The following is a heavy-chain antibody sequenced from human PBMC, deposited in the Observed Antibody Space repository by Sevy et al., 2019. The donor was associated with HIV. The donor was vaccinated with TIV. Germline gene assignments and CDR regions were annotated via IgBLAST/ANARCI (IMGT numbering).Heavy chain of an antibody. V-gene: IGHV3-30*02. CDR1: GFSYSSFG. Sequence: GGSLRLSCAASGFSYSSFGMHWVRQAPGKGLEWVANIQYDGSNKEYADSVKGRFTISRDKSKNPLDLQMNSLRVEDTGVYYCVKEGGGEGGDHWGQGTLVTVSS. D-gene: IGHD2-21*01. CDR2: IQYDGSNK. CDR3: VKEGGGEGGDH. J-gene: IGHJ4*02.